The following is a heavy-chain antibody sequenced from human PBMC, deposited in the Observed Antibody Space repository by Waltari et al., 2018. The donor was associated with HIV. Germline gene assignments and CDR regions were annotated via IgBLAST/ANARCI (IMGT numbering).Heavy chain of an antibody. D-gene: IGHD3-16*01. CDR2: IGTAGDT. Sequence: EVQLVESGGGLVQPGGSLRLSCAASGFTFSSYDMHWVRQATGKVLEWISAIGTAGDTYYPGSVEGRFTISRENAKNSLYLQMNSLRAEDTAVYYCARTLAQGWGLDYWGQGTLVTVSS. V-gene: IGHV3-13*01. J-gene: IGHJ4*02. CDR1: GFTFSSYD. CDR3: ARTLAQGWGLDY.